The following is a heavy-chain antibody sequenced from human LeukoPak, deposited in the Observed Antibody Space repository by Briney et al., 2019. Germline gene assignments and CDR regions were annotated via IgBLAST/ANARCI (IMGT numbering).Heavy chain of an antibody. CDR3: ALPRYSSTWSVAY. V-gene: IGHV3-23*01. CDR2: ISSSGDKT. J-gene: IGHJ4*02. D-gene: IGHD2-2*01. CDR1: GFTFGSYA. Sequence: GGSLRLSCAASGFTFGSYAMSWVRQAPGKGLEWVSTISSSGDKTYYADSVKGRFTFSRDNSKNTLYLQMNSLRAEDTAVYYCALPRYSSTWSVAYWGQGTLVTVTS.